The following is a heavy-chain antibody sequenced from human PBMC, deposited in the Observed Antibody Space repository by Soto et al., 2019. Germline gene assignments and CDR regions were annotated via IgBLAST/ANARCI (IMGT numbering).Heavy chain of an antibody. CDR3: TKDHDFWSGYFDY. Sequence: GGSLRLSCAASGFTFSNYAMSWVRQAPGKGLEWVSAIRSSGGSTYYADSVKGRFTISRDDSKNTLYLQMSSLRAEDTAVYYCTKDHDFWSGYFDYWGQGTLVTVSS. CDR1: GFTFSNYA. V-gene: IGHV3-23*01. CDR2: IRSSGGST. J-gene: IGHJ4*02. D-gene: IGHD3-3*01.